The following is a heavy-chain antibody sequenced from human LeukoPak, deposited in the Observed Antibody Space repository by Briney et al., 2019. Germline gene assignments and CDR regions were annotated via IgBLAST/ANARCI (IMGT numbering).Heavy chain of an antibody. CDR2: INHSGST. J-gene: IGHJ4*02. D-gene: IGHD3-16*02. V-gene: IGHV4-34*01. Sequence: SETLSLTCAVYGGSFSGYYWSWIRQPPGKGLVWIGEINHSGSTNYNPSLKSRVTISVDTSKNQFSLKLSSVTAADTAVYYCASNVYDYVWGSYRQRRVDFDYWGQGTLVTVSS. CDR3: ASNVYDYVWGSYRQRRVDFDY. CDR1: GGSFSGYY.